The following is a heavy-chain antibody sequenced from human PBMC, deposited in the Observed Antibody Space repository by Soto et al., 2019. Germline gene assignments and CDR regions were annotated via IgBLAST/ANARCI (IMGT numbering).Heavy chain of an antibody. J-gene: IGHJ4*02. CDR2: ISFDGNIT. V-gene: IGHV3-74*01. D-gene: IGHD6-13*01. Sequence: GGSLRLSCVVSGFTFSSSWMHWVRQGPGKGLVWVARISFDGNITNYADSVRGRFTISRDNAENTVYLQMDSLRAEDTAVYFCVREPWGFSGTWYDYWGQGTLVTVSS. CDR3: VREPWGFSGTWYDY. CDR1: GFTFSSSW.